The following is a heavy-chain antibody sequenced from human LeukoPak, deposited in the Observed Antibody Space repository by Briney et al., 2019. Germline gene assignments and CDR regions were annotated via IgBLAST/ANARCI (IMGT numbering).Heavy chain of an antibody. Sequence: ASVKVSCKASGYTFTSYDINWVRQATGQGLEWMGWINTNTGNPTYAQGFTGRFVFSLDTSVSTAYLQISSLKAEDTAVYYCARGEIYWYFDLWGRGTLVTVSS. V-gene: IGHV7-4-1*02. J-gene: IGHJ2*01. CDR2: INTNTGNP. CDR1: GYTFTSYD. CDR3: ARGEIYWYFDL.